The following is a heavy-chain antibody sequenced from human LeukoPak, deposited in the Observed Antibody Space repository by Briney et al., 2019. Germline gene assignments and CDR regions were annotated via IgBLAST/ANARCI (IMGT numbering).Heavy chain of an antibody. D-gene: IGHD1-1*01. CDR2: INHSGST. J-gene: IGHJ5*02. Sequence: TEIVSLICAVYCGSFSGYYWSWIRQPGGEGLEWLGEINHSGSTNYNPSLKSRVTISVDTSKNQSSLKLSSVTTADTAVYYCARALLDRSRHNIWFDPWGQGTLVTVSS. V-gene: IGHV4-34*01. CDR1: CGSFSGYY. CDR3: ARALLDRSRHNIWFDP.